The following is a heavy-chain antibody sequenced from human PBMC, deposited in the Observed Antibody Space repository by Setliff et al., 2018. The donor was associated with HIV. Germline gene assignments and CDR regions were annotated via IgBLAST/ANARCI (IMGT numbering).Heavy chain of an antibody. CDR2: ISGSGANT. V-gene: IGHV3-23*01. Sequence: GGSLRLSCAASGFTFSSYAMSWVRQSPGKGLEWVSSISGSGANTYYADSVKGRFTISRDNSKNTLYLQLNGLRAEDTAVYYCAKAKHPITMIYYFDYWGQGTLVTVSS. D-gene: IGHD3-22*01. J-gene: IGHJ4*02. CDR3: AKAKHPITMIYYFDY. CDR1: GFTFSSYA.